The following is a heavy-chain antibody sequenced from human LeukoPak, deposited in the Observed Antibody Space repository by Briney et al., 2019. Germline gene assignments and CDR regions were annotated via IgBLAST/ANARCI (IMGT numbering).Heavy chain of an antibody. V-gene: IGHV4-4*02. CDR1: GGSITSTNW. CDR3: ARGSRVYDRSGFHTWHDY. CDR2: VSLSGLT. J-gene: IGHJ4*03. D-gene: IGHD3-22*01. Sequence: SETLSLTCGVSGGSITSTNWWSWVRQPPGQGLEWIGEVSLSGLTNYNPSLSSRIIMALDTSKNHLSLHLTSVTAADTAVYYCARGSRVYDRSGFHTWHDYWGHGTLVTVSS.